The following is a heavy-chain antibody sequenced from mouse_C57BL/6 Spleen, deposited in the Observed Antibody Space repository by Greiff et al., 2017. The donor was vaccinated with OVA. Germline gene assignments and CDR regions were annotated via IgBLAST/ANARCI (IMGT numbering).Heavy chain of an antibody. Sequence: DVKLVESGGGLVQPGGSMKLSCAASGFTFSDAWMDWVRQSPEKGLEWVAEIRNKANNHATYYAESVKGRFTISRDDSKSSVYLQMNSLRAEDTGIYYCTGYYGSSYWYFDVWGTGTTVTVSS. J-gene: IGHJ1*03. D-gene: IGHD1-1*01. CDR3: TGYYGSSYWYFDV. CDR2: IRNKANNHAT. V-gene: IGHV6-6*01. CDR1: GFTFSDAW.